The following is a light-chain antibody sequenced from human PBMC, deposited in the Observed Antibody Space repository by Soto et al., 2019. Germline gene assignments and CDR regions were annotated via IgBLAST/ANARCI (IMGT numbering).Light chain of an antibody. J-gene: IGLJ1*01. CDR2: NNN. V-gene: IGLV1-44*01. CDR1: SSNIGTNA. Sequence: QSVLTQPPSASGTPGQRVTISCSGGSSNIGTNAVNWYQQLPGTAPKLLIYNNNQRPSGVPDRFSGSKSGTSASLAISGLQSDDEADYYCAACDDSLNGYVFGTGTKLTVL. CDR3: AACDDSLNGYV.